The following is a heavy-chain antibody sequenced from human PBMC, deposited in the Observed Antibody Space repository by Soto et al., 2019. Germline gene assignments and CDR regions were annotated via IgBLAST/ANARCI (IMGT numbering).Heavy chain of an antibody. Sequence: QVQLQQWGAGLLKPSETLSLTCAVYGGSFSGYYWSWIRQPPGKGLEWIGEINHSGSTNYNPSLKSRVIISVDTSNNQLFLKLRSVTAADTAVYYCARHRQYYDTSGYQQRYFDYWGQGTQVTVSS. CDR3: ARHRQYYDTSGYQQRYFDY. V-gene: IGHV4-34*01. CDR1: GGSFSGYY. CDR2: INHSGST. D-gene: IGHD3-22*01. J-gene: IGHJ4*02.